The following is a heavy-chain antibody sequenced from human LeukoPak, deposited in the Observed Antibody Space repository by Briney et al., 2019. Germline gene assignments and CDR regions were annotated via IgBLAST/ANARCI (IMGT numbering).Heavy chain of an antibody. J-gene: IGHJ4*02. D-gene: IGHD6-13*01. CDR2: ISGSVAGP. CDR3: AKEKQRNFDY. CDR1: GFTFSNYA. V-gene: IGHV3-23*01. Sequence: GGSLRLSCAASGFTFSNYAMSWVRQAPGKGLEWVSGISGSVAGPYYGDSVQGRFTISRDNSKNTLYLQMNSLRAEDTAVYYCAKEKQRNFDYWGQGTLVTVSS.